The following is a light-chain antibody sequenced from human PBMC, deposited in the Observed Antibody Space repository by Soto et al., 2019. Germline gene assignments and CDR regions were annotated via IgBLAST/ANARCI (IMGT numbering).Light chain of an antibody. V-gene: IGKV3-20*01. CDR3: QQYGSSPT. CDR1: QTVDNF. Sequence: EIVLTQSPVIVSLSPGERATLSCRASQTVDNFLAWYQQKPGQAPRLLIYGASSRATGIPDRFSGSGSGTDFTLTISRLEPEDFAVYYCQQYGSSPTFGQGTKVDIK. J-gene: IGKJ1*01. CDR2: GAS.